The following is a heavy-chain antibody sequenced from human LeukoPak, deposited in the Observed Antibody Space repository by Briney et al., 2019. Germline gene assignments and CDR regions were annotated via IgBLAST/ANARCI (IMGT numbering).Heavy chain of an antibody. CDR2: IYTSGST. V-gene: IGHV4-4*09. D-gene: IGHD6-13*01. CDR1: VGSISSYY. CDR3: ASSSPETDY. Sequence: SETLSLTCTVSVGSISSYYWSWIRQPPGKGLEWIGYIYTSGSTNYNPSLKSGVTISVDTSKNQFSLKLSSVTAADTAVYYWASSSPETDYWGQGTLVTVSS. J-gene: IGHJ4*02.